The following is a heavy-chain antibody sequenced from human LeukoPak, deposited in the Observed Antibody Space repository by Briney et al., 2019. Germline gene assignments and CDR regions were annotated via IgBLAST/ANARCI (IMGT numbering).Heavy chain of an antibody. J-gene: IGHJ5*02. CDR2: ISGAGDST. Sequence: GGSLRLSCLTSGFVFRPYAMNWVRQAPGKGLEWVSAISGAGDSTFLADSVKGRFTISRDNSKNTLYLQMNSLRAEDTAVYYCAKDRPTIFGVVDWFDPWGQGTLVTVSS. D-gene: IGHD3-3*01. CDR1: GFVFRPYA. CDR3: AKDRPTIFGVVDWFDP. V-gene: IGHV3-23*01.